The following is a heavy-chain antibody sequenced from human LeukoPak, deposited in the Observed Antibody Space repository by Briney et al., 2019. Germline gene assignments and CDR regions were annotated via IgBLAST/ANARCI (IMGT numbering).Heavy chain of an antibody. CDR1: GFTFSSYW. J-gene: IGHJ4*02. V-gene: IGHV3-7*01. Sequence: GRSLRLSCPASGFTFSSYWMSWVRHAPGKGLELVATINHYGSEKYYLESVKGRFTISRDNAKHSLYLQIDSPRAEDTAVFYCARDKEVGATLLDCWGQGTLVTVSS. CDR3: ARDKEVGATLLDC. CDR2: INHYGSEK. D-gene: IGHD1-26*01.